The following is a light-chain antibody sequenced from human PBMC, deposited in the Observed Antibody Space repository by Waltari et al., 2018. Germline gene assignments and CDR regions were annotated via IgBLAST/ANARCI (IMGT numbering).Light chain of an antibody. CDR1: QSVSTY. J-gene: IGKJ4*01. CDR2: SAS. CDR3: QQSFILPLT. Sequence: DIQMTQFPSSLSASRVDTVTITCRASQSVSTYLYWYQKKPGRAPNLLTYSASALHSGIPTRFRGSGSGTDFTLTIHSLQREDFATYYCQQSFILPLTFGGGTKVEIK. V-gene: IGKV1-39*01.